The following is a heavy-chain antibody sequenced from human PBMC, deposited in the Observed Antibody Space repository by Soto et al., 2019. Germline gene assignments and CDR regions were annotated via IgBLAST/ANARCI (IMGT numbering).Heavy chain of an antibody. Sequence: PSEPLSLTCSVSGDSVSSGDYYWSWIRQPPGKGLEWIGHVYSSGSTNYIPSLRSRLTMSVDTAKNQFSLKLNSVTAADAAVYYCARIPVDTYMIYWSDPWGQGTQVTVSS. CDR1: GDSVSSGDYY. CDR2: VYSSGST. CDR3: ARIPVDTYMIYWSDP. J-gene: IGHJ5*02. D-gene: IGHD3-16*01. V-gene: IGHV4-61*08.